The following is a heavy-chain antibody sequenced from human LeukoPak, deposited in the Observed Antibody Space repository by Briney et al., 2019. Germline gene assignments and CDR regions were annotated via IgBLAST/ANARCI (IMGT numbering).Heavy chain of an antibody. Sequence: GGSLRLSCAASGFTFRSYALSWVRQAPEKGLEWASTISGSGSDTYYADSVKGRFTISRDNSMNTLNLQMSSLRVEDTAVYYCAKDDRVYSSSSDPHFDYWGQGTLVTVSS. J-gene: IGHJ4*02. V-gene: IGHV3-23*01. CDR2: ISGSGSDT. CDR3: AKDDRVYSSSSDPHFDY. CDR1: GFTFRSYA. D-gene: IGHD6-6*01.